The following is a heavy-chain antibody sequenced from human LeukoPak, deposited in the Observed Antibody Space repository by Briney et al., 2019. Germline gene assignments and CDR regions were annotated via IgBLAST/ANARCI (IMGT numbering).Heavy chain of an antibody. CDR1: GFTFSSYS. J-gene: IGHJ3*02. CDR2: ISSSSSYI. Sequence: GGSLRLSCAASGFTFSSYSMNWVRQAPGKGLEWVSSISSSSSYIYYADSVKGRFTISRDNAKNSLYLQMNSLRAEDTAVYYCARSGQWELLLAGAFDIWGQGTMVTVSS. V-gene: IGHV3-21*01. CDR3: ARSGQWELLLAGAFDI. D-gene: IGHD1-26*01.